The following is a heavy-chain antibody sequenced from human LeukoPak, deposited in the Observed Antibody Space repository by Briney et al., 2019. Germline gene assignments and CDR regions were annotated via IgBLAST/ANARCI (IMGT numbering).Heavy chain of an antibody. Sequence: SETLSLTCAVYGGSFSGYYRSWIRQPPGKGLEWIGEINHSGSTNYNPSLKSRVTISVDTSKNQFSLKLSSVTAADTAVYYCARALRGRQFDYWGQGTLVTVSS. V-gene: IGHV4-34*01. CDR3: ARALRGRQFDY. CDR1: GGSFSGYY. J-gene: IGHJ4*02. CDR2: INHSGST.